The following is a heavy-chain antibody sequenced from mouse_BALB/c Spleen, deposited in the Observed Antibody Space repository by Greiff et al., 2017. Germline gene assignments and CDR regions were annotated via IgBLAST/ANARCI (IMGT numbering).Heavy chain of an antibody. Sequence: EVKLQESGPGLVKPSQSLSLTCSVTGYSITSGYYWNWIRQFPGNKLEWMGYISYDGSNNYNPSLKNRISITRDTSKNQFFLKLNSVTTEDTATYYCARDYYGSGYFDYWGQGTTLTVSS. J-gene: IGHJ2*01. CDR1: GYSITSGYY. D-gene: IGHD1-1*01. V-gene: IGHV3-6*02. CDR2: ISYDGSN. CDR3: ARDYYGSGYFDY.